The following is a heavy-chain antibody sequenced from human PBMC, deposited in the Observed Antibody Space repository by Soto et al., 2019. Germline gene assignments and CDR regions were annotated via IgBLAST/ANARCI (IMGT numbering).Heavy chain of an antibody. J-gene: IGHJ3*02. CDR3: ARGRGGSYGGNSARFDI. D-gene: IGHD4-17*01. V-gene: IGHV3-33*01. CDR2: IWYDGSKK. CDR1: GFTFSGFG. Sequence: QVQLVESGGGVVQPGTSLRLSCEASGFTFSGFGMHWVRQAPGKGLEWVAVIWYDGSKKYYADCVKGRFTISRDNSKNALYLQMNSLRAEDTAVYYCARGRGGSYGGNSARFDIWGQGTLVTFSS.